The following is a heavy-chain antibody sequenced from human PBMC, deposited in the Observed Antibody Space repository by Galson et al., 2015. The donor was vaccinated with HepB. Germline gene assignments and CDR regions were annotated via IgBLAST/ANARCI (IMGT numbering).Heavy chain of an antibody. J-gene: IGHJ2*01. D-gene: IGHD2-2*02. Sequence: SLRLSCAASGFSFSTYSMHWVRQAPGKGLEWVAAISYAGSNKYYADSVKGRFTISRDNSKNTMYLQMNSLGPEDTAVYYCASGEYCSGNSCYIVASKYWGRGTLVTVSS. CDR2: ISYAGSNK. V-gene: IGHV3-30-3*01. CDR3: ASGEYCSGNSCYIVASKY. CDR1: GFSFSTYS.